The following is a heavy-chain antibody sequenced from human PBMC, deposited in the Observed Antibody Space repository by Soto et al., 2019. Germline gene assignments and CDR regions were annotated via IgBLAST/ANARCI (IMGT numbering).Heavy chain of an antibody. CDR3: VRLIGNSWLDS. CDR1: GGSISSSTXY. J-gene: IGHJ5*01. Sequence: AETLSLTCTVSGGSISSSTXYWGWIRQPPGKGLEWIGSIYYSGSTYYNPSLKSRITINPDTSNNQLSLQLNSVTPDDTAVYYCVRLIGNSWLDSWGQGTLVTVSS. V-gene: IGHV4-39*01. CDR2: IYYSGST. D-gene: IGHD1-26*01.